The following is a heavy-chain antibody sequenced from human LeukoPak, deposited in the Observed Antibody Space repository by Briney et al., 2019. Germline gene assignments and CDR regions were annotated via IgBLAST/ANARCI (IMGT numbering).Heavy chain of an antibody. CDR3: AKDKGGSGWHSGLDY. CDR2: ISGSGGST. Sequence: GGSLRLSCAASGFTFSSYAMSWVRQAPGKGLEWVSAISGSGGSTYYADSVKGRFTISRDNSKNTLYLQMNSLRAEDTAVYYCAKDKGGSGWHSGLDYWGQGTLVTVSS. D-gene: IGHD6-19*01. V-gene: IGHV3-23*01. CDR1: GFTFSSYA. J-gene: IGHJ4*02.